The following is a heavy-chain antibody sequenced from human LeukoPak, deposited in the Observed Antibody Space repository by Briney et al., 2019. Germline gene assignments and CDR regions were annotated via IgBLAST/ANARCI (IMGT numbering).Heavy chain of an antibody. CDR3: ARYSSTWPYWYFDL. CDR1: GGSFSGYY. Sequence: PSETLSLTCAVYGGSFSGYYWSWIRQPPGKGLEWIGEINHSGSTYYNPSLKSRVTISVDRSKNQFSLKLTSVTAADTAVYYCARYSSTWPYWYFDLWGRGTLVTVSS. V-gene: IGHV4-34*01. CDR2: INHSGST. D-gene: IGHD6-13*01. J-gene: IGHJ2*01.